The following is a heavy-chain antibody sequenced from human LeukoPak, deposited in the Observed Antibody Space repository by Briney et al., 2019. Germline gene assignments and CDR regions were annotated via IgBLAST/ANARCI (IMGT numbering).Heavy chain of an antibody. Sequence: PGGSLRLSCAASGFTFSSYAMSWVRQAPGKGLEWVSAISGSGGSTYYADSVKGWFTISRDNSKNTLYLQMNSLRAEDTAVYYCAPRYSGSSSYWGQGALVTVSS. V-gene: IGHV3-23*01. CDR1: GFTFSSYA. CDR3: APRYSGSSSY. CDR2: ISGSGGST. D-gene: IGHD1-26*01. J-gene: IGHJ4*02.